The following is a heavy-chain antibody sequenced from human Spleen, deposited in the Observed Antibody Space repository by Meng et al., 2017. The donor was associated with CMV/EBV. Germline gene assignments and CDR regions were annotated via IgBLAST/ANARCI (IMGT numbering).Heavy chain of an antibody. CDR1: GFTFSDYY. CDR3: AKGGGSSETYYIDY. D-gene: IGHD3-10*01. Sequence: GESLKISCAASGFTFSDYYMSWIRQAPGKGLEWVSLISWDGGTTYYADSVKGRFTISRDNSKNSLYLQMNSLRTEDTALYYCAKGGGSSETYYIDYWGQGTLVTVSS. CDR2: ISWDGGTT. V-gene: IGHV3-43*01. J-gene: IGHJ4*02.